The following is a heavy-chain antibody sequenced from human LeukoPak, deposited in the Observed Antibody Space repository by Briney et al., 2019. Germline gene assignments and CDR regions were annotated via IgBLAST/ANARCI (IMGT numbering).Heavy chain of an antibody. CDR3: ARDLDY. Sequence: SETLSLTCTVSGGSISGSTYFWGWIRQPPGKGLEWIGSIFASGTTYYNPSLESRLTISVDTSKNQLSLKLNSVTAADTAVYYCARDLDYWGQGTLVTVSS. J-gene: IGHJ4*02. CDR1: GGSISGSTYF. CDR2: IFASGTT. V-gene: IGHV4-39*02.